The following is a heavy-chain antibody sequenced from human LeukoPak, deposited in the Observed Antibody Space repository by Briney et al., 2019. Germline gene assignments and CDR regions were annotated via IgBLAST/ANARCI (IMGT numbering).Heavy chain of an antibody. CDR3: AKASMIVVAPNDAFDI. D-gene: IGHD3-22*01. V-gene: IGHV3-30*18. J-gene: IGHJ3*02. Sequence: GRSMRLSCAASGFTFSSYGMHWVRQAPGKGLEWVAVISYDGSNKYYADSVKGRFTIFRDNSKNTLYLQMNSLRAEDTAVYYCAKASMIVVAPNDAFDIWGQGTMVTVSS. CDR1: GFTFSSYG. CDR2: ISYDGSNK.